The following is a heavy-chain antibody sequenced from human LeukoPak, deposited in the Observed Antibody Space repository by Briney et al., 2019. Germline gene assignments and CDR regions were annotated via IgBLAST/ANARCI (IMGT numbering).Heavy chain of an antibody. CDR2: ISSSSSYI. CDR1: GFTFSSYS. D-gene: IGHD5-18*01. CDR3: ARSPGYSYGFELVVVHTIDY. J-gene: IGHJ4*02. V-gene: IGHV3-21*01. Sequence: NPGGSLRLSCAASGFTFSSYSMNWVRQAPGKGLEWVSSISSSSSYIYYADSVKGRFTISRDNAKNSLYLQMNSLRAEDTAVYYCARSPGYSYGFELVVVHTIDYWGQGTLVTVSS.